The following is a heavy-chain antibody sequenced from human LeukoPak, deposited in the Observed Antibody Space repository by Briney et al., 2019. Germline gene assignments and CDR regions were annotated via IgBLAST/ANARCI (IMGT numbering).Heavy chain of an antibody. CDR3: ASRAVKGDIMYFDH. CDR1: GFTISSYV. CDR2: ITGSGDNT. J-gene: IGHJ4*02. Sequence: PGGSLRLSCTASGFTISSYVMTWVRQAPGKGLEWVSVITGSGDNTYYADSVKGRFTISRDNSKNTLYLQMNSLRAEGTAVYFCASRAVKGDIMYFDHWGQGIQVTVSS. D-gene: IGHD2-21*01. V-gene: IGHV3-23*01.